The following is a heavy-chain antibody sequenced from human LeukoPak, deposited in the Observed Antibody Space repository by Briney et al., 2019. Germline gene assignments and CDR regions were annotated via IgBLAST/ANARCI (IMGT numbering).Heavy chain of an antibody. CDR3: ATVRPSYCSTTTCPHTFDP. CDR2: ISGSGGST. D-gene: IGHD2-2*01. CDR1: GFTFSSYA. Sequence: GGSLRLSCAASGFTFSSYAMSWVRQAPGKGLEWVSAISGSGGSTYYVDSVKGRFTISRDNSKNTLYLQMNSLRAEDTAVYFCATVRPSYCSTTTCPHTFDPWGQGTLVTVSS. V-gene: IGHV3-23*01. J-gene: IGHJ5*02.